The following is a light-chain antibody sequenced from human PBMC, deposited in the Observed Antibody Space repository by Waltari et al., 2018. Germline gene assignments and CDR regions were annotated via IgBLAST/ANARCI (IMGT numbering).Light chain of an antibody. CDR2: DVS. Sequence: QSALTQPASVSGSPGQSITISCTGTSSDVGGYNYVSCYQQHPGKAPKLIIYDVSNRPSGVSNRFSGSKSGNTASLTISGLQAEDEADYYCSSYTSSSALYVFGTGTKVTVL. CDR1: SSDVGGYNY. J-gene: IGLJ1*01. V-gene: IGLV2-14*01. CDR3: SSYTSSSALYV.